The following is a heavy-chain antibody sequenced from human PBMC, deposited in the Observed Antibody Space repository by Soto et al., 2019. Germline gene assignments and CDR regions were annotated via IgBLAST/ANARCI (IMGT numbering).Heavy chain of an antibody. CDR3: ARVGQGQLVLLDYYYGMDV. D-gene: IGHD6-6*01. CDR2: IIPIFGTA. V-gene: IGHV1-69*13. CDR1: GGTFSSYA. Sequence: SVKVSCKASGGTFSSYAISWVRQAPGQGLEWMGGIIPIFGTANYAQKFQGRVTITADESTSTAYMELSSLRSEDTAVYYCARVGQGQLVLLDYYYGMDVWGQGTTVT. J-gene: IGHJ6*02.